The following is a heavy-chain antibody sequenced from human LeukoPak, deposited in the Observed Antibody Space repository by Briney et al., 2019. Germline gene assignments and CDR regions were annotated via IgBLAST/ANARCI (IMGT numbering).Heavy chain of an antibody. CDR2: IYYSGST. J-gene: IGHJ6*02. V-gene: IGHV4-31*03. D-gene: IGHD3-3*01. CDR1: GGSISSGGYY. CDR3: AGRSGYYYAPGMDV. Sequence: PSETLSLTCTVSGGSISSGGYYWSWIRQHPGKGLEWIGYIYYSGSTYYNPSLKSRVTISVDTSKNQFSLKLSSVTAADTAVYYCAGRSGYYYAPGMDVWGQGTTVTVSS.